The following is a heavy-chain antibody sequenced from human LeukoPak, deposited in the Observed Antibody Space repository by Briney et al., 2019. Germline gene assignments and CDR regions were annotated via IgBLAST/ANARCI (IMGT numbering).Heavy chain of an antibody. J-gene: IGHJ4*02. D-gene: IGHD6-13*01. CDR2: IYYSGST. CDR1: GGSISSGSYY. V-gene: IGHV4-39*01. Sequence: SETLSLTCTVSGGSISSGSYYWGWIRQPPGKGLEWLGSIYYSGSTYYNPSLKSRVTISVDTSKNQFSLKLSSVTAADTAVYYCARRGVAAAREDADFDYWGQGTLVTVSS. CDR3: ARRGVAAAREDADFDY.